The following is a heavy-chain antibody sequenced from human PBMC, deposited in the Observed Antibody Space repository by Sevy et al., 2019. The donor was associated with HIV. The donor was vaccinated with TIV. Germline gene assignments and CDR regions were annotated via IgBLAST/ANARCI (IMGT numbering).Heavy chain of an antibody. Sequence: GGSLRLSCAASGFTFSSYSMNWVRQAPGKGLEWVSSISSSSSYIYYADSVKGRFTISRDNAKNSLYLQMNSLRAEDTAVDYCARDLYFGYSYGSKFDYWRQRALVTVSS. CDR3: ARDLYFGYSYGSKFDY. V-gene: IGHV3-21*01. J-gene: IGHJ4*02. CDR2: ISSSSSYI. CDR1: GFTFSSYS. D-gene: IGHD5-18*01.